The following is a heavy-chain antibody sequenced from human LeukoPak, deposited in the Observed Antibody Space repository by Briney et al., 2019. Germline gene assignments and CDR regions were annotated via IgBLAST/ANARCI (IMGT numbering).Heavy chain of an antibody. J-gene: IGHJ4*02. Sequence: GGSLRLSCAGSGFTFSDYSLGWVRQAPGKGLEWVSSISGSGTHKFYGVSVKGRFNISRDNAKNSLFLQMTSLRAEDTVVYYCARDWALTKWGQGTLVTVSS. CDR2: ISGSGTHK. D-gene: IGHD7-27*01. CDR3: ARDWALTK. CDR1: GFTFSDYS. V-gene: IGHV3-21*01.